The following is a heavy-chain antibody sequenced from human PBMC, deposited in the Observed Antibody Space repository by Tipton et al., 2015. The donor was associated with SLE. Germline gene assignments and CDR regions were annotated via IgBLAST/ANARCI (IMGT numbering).Heavy chain of an antibody. CDR3: ARAPQWEPPTFDI. D-gene: IGHD1-26*01. CDR2: ISYDGSNK. CDR1: GFSFSSYA. Sequence: SLRLSCAASGFSFSSYAMHWVRQAPGKGLEWVAVISYDGSNKYYADSVKGRFTISRDSSENTLYLQMNSLRSDDTAVYYCARAPQWEPPTFDIWGQGTMVTVSS. J-gene: IGHJ3*02. V-gene: IGHV3-30*14.